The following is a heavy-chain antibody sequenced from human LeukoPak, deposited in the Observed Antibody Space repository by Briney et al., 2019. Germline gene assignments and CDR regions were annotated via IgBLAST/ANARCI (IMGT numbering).Heavy chain of an antibody. CDR1: GFTFSTYA. J-gene: IGHJ3*02. CDR3: ARDGTTARAAAALGEEAFDI. D-gene: IGHD6-13*01. Sequence: GGSLRLSCAASGFTFSTYAMSWVRQAAGKGLEWVSLISGSGGGTYYADSVKGRFTISRDNSKNTLYLQMNSLRAEDTAVYYCARDGTTARAAAALGEEAFDIWGQGTMVTVSS. V-gene: IGHV3-23*01. CDR2: ISGSGGGT.